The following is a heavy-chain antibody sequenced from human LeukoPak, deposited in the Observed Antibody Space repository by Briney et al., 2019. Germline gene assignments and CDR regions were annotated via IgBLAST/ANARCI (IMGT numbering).Heavy chain of an antibody. CDR3: ARARIDCSSTSCDDAFDT. J-gene: IGHJ3*02. D-gene: IGHD2-2*01. Sequence: GASVKVSCKASGYTFTSYDINWVRQATGQGLEWMGWMNPNSGNTGYAQKFQGRVTITRNTSISTAYMELSSLRSEDTAVYYCARARIDCSSTSCDDAFDTWGQGTMVTVSS. CDR2: MNPNSGNT. V-gene: IGHV1-8*03. CDR1: GYTFTSYD.